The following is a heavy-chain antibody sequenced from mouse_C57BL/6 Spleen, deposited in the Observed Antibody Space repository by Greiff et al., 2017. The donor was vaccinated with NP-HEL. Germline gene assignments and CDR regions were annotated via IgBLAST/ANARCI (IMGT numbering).Heavy chain of an antibody. J-gene: IGHJ2*01. Sequence: EVNVVESGGGLVKPGGSLKLSCAASGFTFSDYGMHWVRQAPEKGLEWVAYISSGSSTIYYADTVKGRFTISRDNAKNTLFLQMTSLRSEDTAMYYCARGDYGDFDYWGQGTTLTVSS. V-gene: IGHV5-17*01. CDR2: ISSGSSTI. D-gene: IGHD1-1*01. CDR1: GFTFSDYG. CDR3: ARGDYGDFDY.